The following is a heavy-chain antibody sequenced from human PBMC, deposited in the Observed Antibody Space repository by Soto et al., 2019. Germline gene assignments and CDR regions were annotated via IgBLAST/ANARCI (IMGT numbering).Heavy chain of an antibody. CDR2: IYYSGST. CDR3: ARTYGGSYPTDY. J-gene: IGHJ4*02. Sequence: QVQLQESCPGLVKPSQTLSLTCTVSGGSISSSDYYWSWIRQPPGKGLEWIGYIYYSGSTYYNPSLKCCVTISVDTSQNQFSLKLSSVTAADTAVYYCARTYGGSYPTDYWGQGTLVTVSS. CDR1: GGSISSSDYY. V-gene: IGHV4-30-4*01. D-gene: IGHD1-26*01.